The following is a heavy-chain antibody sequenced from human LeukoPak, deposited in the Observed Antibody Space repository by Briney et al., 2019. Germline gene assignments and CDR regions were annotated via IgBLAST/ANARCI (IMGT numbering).Heavy chain of an antibody. CDR3: ARQSSDYLWGSYRSTPNWFDP. J-gene: IGHJ5*02. CDR2: IYYSGST. CDR1: GGSISSSNYY. Sequence: SETLSLTCTVSGGSISSSNYYWGWIRQPPGKGLEWIGSIYYSGSTYYSPSLKSRVTISVDTSKKHLSLKLSSVTAADTAVYYCARQSSDYLWGSYRSTPNWFDPWGQGTLVTVSS. D-gene: IGHD3-16*02. V-gene: IGHV4-39*01.